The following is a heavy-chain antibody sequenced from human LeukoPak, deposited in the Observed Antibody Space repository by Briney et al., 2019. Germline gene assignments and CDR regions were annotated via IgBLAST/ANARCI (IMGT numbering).Heavy chain of an antibody. D-gene: IGHD3-22*01. CDR2: IYYSGST. Sequence: PSEPLSLTCAVSGGSISSYYWSWIRQPPGKGLEWIRYIYYSGSTNYNPSLKSRVTISVDTSKNQFSLKLSSVTAADTAVYYCARDIDYYDSSGYYSYYFDYWGQGTLVTVSS. V-gene: IGHV4-59*01. J-gene: IGHJ4*02. CDR3: ARDIDYYDSSGYYSYYFDY. CDR1: GGSISSYY.